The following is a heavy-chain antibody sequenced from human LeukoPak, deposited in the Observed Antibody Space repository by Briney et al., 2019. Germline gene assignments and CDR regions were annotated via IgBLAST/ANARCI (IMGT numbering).Heavy chain of an antibody. CDR2: IGGSGGST. CDR3: AKDGDYYDSSGYFENDAFDI. J-gene: IGHJ3*02. Sequence: GGSLRLFCAASGFTFSSYAMSWGRQAPGEGRGWVSAIGGSGGSTYYADTVKGRFTISRDNSKNTLYLQMNSLRAEDTAVYYCAKDGDYYDSSGYFENDAFDIWGQGTMVTVSS. CDR1: GFTFSSYA. D-gene: IGHD3-22*01. V-gene: IGHV3-23*01.